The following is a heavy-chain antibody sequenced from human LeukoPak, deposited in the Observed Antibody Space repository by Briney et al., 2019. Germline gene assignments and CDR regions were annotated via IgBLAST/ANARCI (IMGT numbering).Heavy chain of an antibody. Sequence: ASAKVSCKASGGTFSSYAISWVRQAPGQGLEWMGGIIPIFGTANYAQKLQGRVTITADKSTSTAYMELSSLRSEDTAVYYCARDMEYCTNGVCPLDIWGQGTMVTVSS. D-gene: IGHD2-8*01. CDR3: ARDMEYCTNGVCPLDI. CDR2: IIPIFGTA. V-gene: IGHV1-69*06. J-gene: IGHJ3*02. CDR1: GGTFSSYA.